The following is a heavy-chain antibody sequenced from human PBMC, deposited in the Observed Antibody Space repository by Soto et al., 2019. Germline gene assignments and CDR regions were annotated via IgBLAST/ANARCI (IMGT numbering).Heavy chain of an antibody. CDR3: ARAGPTYYDFWSGSTRTKDYYYCYYMDV. Sequence: ASVKVSCKASGYTFTSYAMHLVRQAPGQRLEWMGWINAGNGNTKYSQKFQGRVTITRDTSASTAYMELSSLRSEDTAVYYCARAGPTYYDFWSGSTRTKDYYYCYYMDVWGKGTTVTVSS. D-gene: IGHD3-3*01. CDR2: INAGNGNT. J-gene: IGHJ6*03. CDR1: GYTFTSYA. V-gene: IGHV1-3*01.